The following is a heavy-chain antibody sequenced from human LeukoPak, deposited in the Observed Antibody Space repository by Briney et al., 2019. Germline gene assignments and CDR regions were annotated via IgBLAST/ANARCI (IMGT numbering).Heavy chain of an antibody. Sequence: PSETLSLTCTVSGGSISSSSYYWGWIRQPPGKGLEWIGSIYYSGSTNYNPSLKSRVTISVDTSKNQFSLKLSSVTAADTAVYYCASGGERRYNWFDPWGQGTLVTVSS. V-gene: IGHV4-39*07. CDR3: ASGGERRYNWFDP. CDR1: GGSISSSSYY. CDR2: IYYSGST. D-gene: IGHD3-10*01. J-gene: IGHJ5*02.